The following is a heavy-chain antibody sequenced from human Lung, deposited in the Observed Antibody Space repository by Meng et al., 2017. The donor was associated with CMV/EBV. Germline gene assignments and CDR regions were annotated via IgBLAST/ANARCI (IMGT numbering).Heavy chain of an antibody. D-gene: IGHD5-18*01. CDR1: GFPFRSDA. J-gene: IGHJ5*02. V-gene: IGHV3-23*01. CDR3: AREEAMVGYYTNWFDA. CDR2: ISGSVGNT. Sequence: GFPFRSDAMGWVRQAPGKGLEWVSSISGSVGNTYYAASVKGRFTISRDNSGDTLYMQMSSLRAEDTAVYYCAREEAMVGYYTNWFDAWGQGALVTVSS.